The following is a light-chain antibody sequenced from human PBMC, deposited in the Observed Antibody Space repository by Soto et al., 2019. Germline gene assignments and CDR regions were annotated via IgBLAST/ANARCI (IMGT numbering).Light chain of an antibody. CDR1: QVISSY. J-gene: IGKJ2*01. CDR2: AAS. CDR3: QHLNSYPPT. Sequence: DIQLTQSPSFLSASVGDRVTITCRASQVISSYLAWYQQKPGKAHKLLIYAASTLQSGVPSRFSGSASGTEFTLTSSSLQPEDFATYYCQHLNSYPPTFGQGTKLEIK. V-gene: IGKV1-9*01.